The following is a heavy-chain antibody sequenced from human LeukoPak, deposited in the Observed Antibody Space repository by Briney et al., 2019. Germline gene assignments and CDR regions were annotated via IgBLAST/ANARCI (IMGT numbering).Heavy chain of an antibody. D-gene: IGHD3-22*01. V-gene: IGHV4-34*01. Sequence: SETLSLTCAVYGGSFSGYYWSWIRQPPGKGLEWIGEINHSGSTNYNPSLKSRVTISVDTSKNQFSLKLSSVTAADTAVYYCGRGSHDSSGYYYFDYWGQGTLVTVSS. CDR3: GRGSHDSSGYYYFDY. J-gene: IGHJ4*02. CDR1: GGSFSGYY. CDR2: INHSGST.